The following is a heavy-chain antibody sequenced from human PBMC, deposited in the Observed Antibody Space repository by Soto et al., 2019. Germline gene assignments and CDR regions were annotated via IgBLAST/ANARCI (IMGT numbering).Heavy chain of an antibody. CDR3: AREIGRGAAQTNYMDV. CDR2: IYSGGST. J-gene: IGHJ6*03. Sequence: EVQLVESGGGLVQPGGSLRLSCAASGFTVSSHYMSWVRQAPGKGLEWVSVIYSGGSTFYADSVKGRFTISRDNSKNTVYLQMNSLRAEDAGVYYCAREIGRGAAQTNYMDVWGKGTTVTVS. CDR1: GFTVSSHY. V-gene: IGHV3-66*01. D-gene: IGHD6-6*01.